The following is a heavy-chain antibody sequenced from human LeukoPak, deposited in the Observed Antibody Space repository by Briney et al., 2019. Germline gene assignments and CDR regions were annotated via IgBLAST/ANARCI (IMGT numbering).Heavy chain of an antibody. J-gene: IGHJ4*02. V-gene: IGHV3-64D*06. CDR3: VKDSSSGGYFDY. CDR1: GFTFSRYA. D-gene: IGHD3-10*01. CDR2: ISSNGGST. Sequence: GGSLRLSCSASGFTFSRYAMHWVRQAPGKGLEYVSAISSNGGSTYYADSVKGRFTISRDNSRNTLHLQMSSLRVEDTAVYYCVKDSSSGGYFDYWGQGTLVTVSS.